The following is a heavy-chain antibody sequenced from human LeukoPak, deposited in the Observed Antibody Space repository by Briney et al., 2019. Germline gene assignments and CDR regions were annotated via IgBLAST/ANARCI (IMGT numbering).Heavy chain of an antibody. V-gene: IGHV5-51*01. J-gene: IGHJ6*03. CDR1: GYSFTNYW. CDR2: TYPGNSYT. D-gene: IGHD2-15*01. Sequence: GESLKISCKGSGYSFTNYWIGWVRQMPGKGLEWMGITYPGNSYTRYSPSFQGQVTISADKSISTAYLQWSSLKASDTAMYYCARLHPAHMDVWGKGTTVIVSS. CDR3: ARLHPAHMDV.